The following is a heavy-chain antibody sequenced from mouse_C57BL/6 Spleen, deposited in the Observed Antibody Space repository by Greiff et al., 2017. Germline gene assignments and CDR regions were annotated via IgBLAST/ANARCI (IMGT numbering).Heavy chain of an antibody. CDR1: GYTFTSYW. Sequence: QVQLQQPGAELVMPGASVKLSCKASGYTFTSYWMHWVKQRPGQGLEWIGEIDPSDSYTNYNQKFKGKSTLTVDKSSSTAYMQLSSLTSEDSAVYHCARGTTEGFAYWGQGTLVTVSA. J-gene: IGHJ3*01. D-gene: IGHD1-1*01. CDR3: ARGTTEGFAY. V-gene: IGHV1-69*01. CDR2: IDPSDSYT.